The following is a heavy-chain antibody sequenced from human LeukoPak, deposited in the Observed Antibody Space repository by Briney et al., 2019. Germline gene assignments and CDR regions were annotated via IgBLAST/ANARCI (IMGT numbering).Heavy chain of an antibody. D-gene: IGHD4-17*01. V-gene: IGHV2-70*01. J-gene: IGHJ3*02. CDR2: IDWDDDK. Sequence: RESGPALVKPTQTLTLACTFSGFSLSTSGKCVSWIRQPPGKALEWLALIDWDDDKYYTTSLKTRLTISKDTSKNQVVLRMTNMDPVDTATYYCALTTVPKSLDDAFDIWGQGTMVIVSS. CDR3: ALTTVPKSLDDAFDI. CDR1: GFSLSTSGKC.